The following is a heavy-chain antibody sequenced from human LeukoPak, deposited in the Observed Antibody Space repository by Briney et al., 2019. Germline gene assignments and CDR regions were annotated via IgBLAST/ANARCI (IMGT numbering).Heavy chain of an antibody. J-gene: IGHJ4*02. D-gene: IGHD1-26*01. V-gene: IGHV1-2*02. CDR2: INPNSGGT. CDR3: ARDLTGVAATQGDY. Sequence: ASVKVSCKASGYTFTGYYMHWVRQAPGQGLEWMGWINPNSGGTNYAQKFQGRVTMTRDTSISTAYMELSRLRSDDTAVYYCARDLTGVAATQGDYWGQGTLVTVSS. CDR1: GYTFTGYY.